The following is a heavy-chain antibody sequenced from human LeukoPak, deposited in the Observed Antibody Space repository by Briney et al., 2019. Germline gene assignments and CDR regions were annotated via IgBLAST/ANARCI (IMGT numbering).Heavy chain of an antibody. Sequence: ASVKVSCKASGYTFTGYYMHWVRQAPGQGLEWMGWINPNSGGTNYAQKFQGRVTMTRDTSINTAYMELSRLRSDDTAVYYCARGALTYYYGSGSYYNLFDYWGQGTLVTVSS. CDR3: ARGALTYYYGSGSYYNLFDY. J-gene: IGHJ4*02. V-gene: IGHV1-2*02. CDR1: GYTFTGYY. CDR2: INPNSGGT. D-gene: IGHD3-10*01.